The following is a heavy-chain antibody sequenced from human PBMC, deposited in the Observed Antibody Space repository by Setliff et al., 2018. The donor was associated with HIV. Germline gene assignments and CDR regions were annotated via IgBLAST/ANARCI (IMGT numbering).Heavy chain of an antibody. J-gene: IGHJ3*02. CDR2: IYPENSGA. Sequence: GESLTISCKGSGYSFPNNWIGWVRQMSGKGLEWMGFIYPENSGARYSPSFEGQVTISADNSNTTAYLQWSSLKASDTAMYFCARLSQRIRIFGVINRGEEFDIWGQGTMVTVSS. D-gene: IGHD3-3*01. V-gene: IGHV5-51*01. CDR3: ARLSQRIRIFGVINRGEEFDI. CDR1: GYSFPNNW.